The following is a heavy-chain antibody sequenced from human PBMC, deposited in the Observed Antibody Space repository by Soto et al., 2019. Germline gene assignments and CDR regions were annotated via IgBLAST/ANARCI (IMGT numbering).Heavy chain of an antibody. Sequence: QVQLVQSGAEVKKPGSSVKVSCKASGGTFSSYAISWVRQAPGQGLEWMGGIIPIFGTANYAQKFQGRVTIIADKSTSTAYMELSSLRSEDTAVYYCARDPYDFWSGYQIGGMDVWGQGTTVTVSS. CDR3: ARDPYDFWSGYQIGGMDV. CDR1: GGTFSSYA. D-gene: IGHD3-3*01. V-gene: IGHV1-69*06. J-gene: IGHJ6*02. CDR2: IIPIFGTA.